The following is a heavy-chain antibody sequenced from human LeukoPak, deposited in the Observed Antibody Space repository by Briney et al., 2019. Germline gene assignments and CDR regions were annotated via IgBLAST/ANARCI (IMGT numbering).Heavy chain of an antibody. CDR3: ARDLDYGSGRSLGAFDI. J-gene: IGHJ3*02. CDR2: IRQDGSEK. Sequence: GGTLRLSCAASGFTFSKYWMSWVRQAPGKGLEWVANIRQDGSEKYYVDSVKGRFTISRDIARNSLYLQMNSLRAEDTAVYYCARDLDYGSGRSLGAFDIWGQGTRVTVSS. D-gene: IGHD3-10*01. CDR1: GFTFSKYW. V-gene: IGHV3-7*03.